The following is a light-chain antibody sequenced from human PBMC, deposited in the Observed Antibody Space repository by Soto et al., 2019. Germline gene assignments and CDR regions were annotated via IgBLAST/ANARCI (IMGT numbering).Light chain of an antibody. V-gene: IGKV3-11*01. J-gene: IGKJ5*01. CDR3: QQRYNWPLT. CDR2: DAS. Sequence: IVLTQSPATLSLSPGERATLSCRASQTVGRSLAWYQQKPGQAPRLLISDASNRATGIPARFSGSGSGTDFTLTISSLDSEDFAIYYCQQRYNWPLTFGQGTRLEIK. CDR1: QTVGRS.